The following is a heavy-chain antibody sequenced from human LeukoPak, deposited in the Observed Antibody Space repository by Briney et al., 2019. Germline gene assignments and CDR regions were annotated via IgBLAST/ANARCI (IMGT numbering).Heavy chain of an antibody. J-gene: IGHJ6*03. D-gene: IGHD6-13*01. CDR3: ARVAAAGIYYYYHMDV. CDR2: IRQDGSEK. V-gene: IGHV3-7*01. CDR1: GFTFSSYG. Sequence: PGGSLRLSCAASGFTFSSYGMSWVRQAPGKGLEWVANIRQDGSEKYYVDSVKGRFTISRDNAKNSLYLQMNSLRAEDTAVYYCARVAAAGIYYYYHMDVWGKGTTVTVSS.